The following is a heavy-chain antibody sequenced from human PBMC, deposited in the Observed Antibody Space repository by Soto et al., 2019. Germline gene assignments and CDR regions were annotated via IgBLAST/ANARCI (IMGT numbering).Heavy chain of an antibody. J-gene: IGHJ5*02. D-gene: IGHD2-8*01. Sequence: GGSLRLSCSAFGFSFCDSAMSWFRQAPGKGLEWVGFIKSERNGGTTEYAASVKDRFSVSRDDSKSIAYLQMNSLKIEDTAVYYCSRNQGYCTPTNCYEVWFAPWGQGTLVTVSS. CDR1: GFSFCDSA. V-gene: IGHV3-49*03. CDR2: IKSERNGGTT. CDR3: SRNQGYCTPTNCYEVWFAP.